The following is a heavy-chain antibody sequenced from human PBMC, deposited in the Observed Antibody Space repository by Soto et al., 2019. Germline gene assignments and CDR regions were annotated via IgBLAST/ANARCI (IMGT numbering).Heavy chain of an antibody. V-gene: IGHV3-66*01. CDR1: GFTVSSNY. CDR3: ARDRFYYDIRGYPDAFDM. D-gene: IGHD3-22*01. Sequence: GGSLRLSCAASGFTVSSNYNMNWVRQAPGKGLEWVSVIYSGGTTYYTDSVRGRFTISRDNSKNTLFLQMNSLRAEDTAVYYCARDRFYYDIRGYPDAFDMWGQGTMVTVSS. J-gene: IGHJ3*02. CDR2: IYSGGTT.